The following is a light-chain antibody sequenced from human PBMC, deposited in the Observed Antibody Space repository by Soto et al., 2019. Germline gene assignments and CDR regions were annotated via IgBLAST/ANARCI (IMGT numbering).Light chain of an antibody. CDR1: QSISSY. CDR2: AAS. CDR3: LQHNSYPPWT. V-gene: IGKV1-17*01. Sequence: DIQMTQSASSLSASVGDRFTITCRSSQSISSYLNWYQQKPGKAPKVLIYAASSLQSGVPSRFSGSGSGTEFTLTISSLQPEDFATYYCLQHNSYPPWTFGQGTKVDIK. J-gene: IGKJ1*01.